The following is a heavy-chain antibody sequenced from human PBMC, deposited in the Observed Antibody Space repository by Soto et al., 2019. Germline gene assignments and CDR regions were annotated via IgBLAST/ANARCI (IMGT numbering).Heavy chain of an antibody. J-gene: IGHJ4*02. D-gene: IGHD3-3*01. CDR2: IYTSGST. CDR3: ASERVWSGLYYFDY. V-gene: IGHV4-4*07. CDR1: GGSISSYY. Sequence: QVQLQESGPGLVKPSETLSLTCTVSGGSISSYYWSWIRQPAGKGLEWIGRIYTSGSTHYNPSLKSRVTMSVDTSKNQFSLKLSSVTAADTAVYYCASERVWSGLYYFDYWGQGTLVTVSS.